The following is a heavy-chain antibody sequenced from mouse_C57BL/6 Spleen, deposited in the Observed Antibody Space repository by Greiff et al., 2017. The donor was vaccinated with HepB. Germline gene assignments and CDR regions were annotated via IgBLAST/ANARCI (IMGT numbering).Heavy chain of an antibody. CDR2: IYPNSGST. Sequence: QVQLQQPGAELVKPGASVKLSCKASGYTFTSYWMHWVKQRPGQGLEWIGMIYPNSGSTNYNEKFKSKATLTVDKSSSTAYMQLSSLTSEDSAVYDCARYGSSHYYAFYYWGQGTSVTVAS. CDR1: GYTFTSYW. D-gene: IGHD1-1*01. J-gene: IGHJ4*01. V-gene: IGHV1-64*01. CDR3: ARYGSSHYYAFYY.